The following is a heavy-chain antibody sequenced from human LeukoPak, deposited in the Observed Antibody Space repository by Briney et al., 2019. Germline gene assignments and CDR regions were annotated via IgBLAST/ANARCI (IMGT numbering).Heavy chain of an antibody. Sequence: PSETLSLTRAVYGGSFSGYYWSWIRQPPGKGLEWIGEINHSGSTNYNPSLKSRVTISVDTSKNQFSLKLSSVTAADTAVYYCAREGRWLVPGLDYWGQGTLVTVSS. D-gene: IGHD6-19*01. J-gene: IGHJ4*02. CDR2: INHSGST. V-gene: IGHV4-34*01. CDR3: AREGRWLVPGLDY. CDR1: GGSFSGYY.